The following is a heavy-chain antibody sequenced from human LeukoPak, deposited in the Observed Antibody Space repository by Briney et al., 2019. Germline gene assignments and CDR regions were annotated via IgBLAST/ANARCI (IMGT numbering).Heavy chain of an antibody. CDR2: ISYDGSNK. V-gene: IGHV3-30*04. J-gene: IGHJ4*02. CDR3: ARAVLVRSPFDN. CDR1: GFTFSSYA. D-gene: IGHD3-3*01. Sequence: GGSLRLSCAASGFTFSSYAMHWVRQAPGKGLEWVAVISYDGSNKYYADSVKGRFTISRDNSKNTLYLQMNSLRAEDTAVYYCARAVLVRSPFDNWGQGTLVTVSS.